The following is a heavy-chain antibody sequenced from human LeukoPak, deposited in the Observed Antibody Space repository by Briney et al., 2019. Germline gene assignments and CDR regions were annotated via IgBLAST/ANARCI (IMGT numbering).Heavy chain of an antibody. CDR3: ARSLGGTTDYYYYMDV. D-gene: IGHD1-7*01. CDR1: GYSFTSYW. V-gene: IGHV5-51*01. Sequence: HGESLKISCKGSGYSFTSYWIGWVRQMPGKGLEWMGIIYPGDSDTRYSPSFQGQVTISADKSISTAYLQWSSLKASDTAMYYCARSLGGTTDYYYYMDVWGKGTTVTVSS. CDR2: IYPGDSDT. J-gene: IGHJ6*03.